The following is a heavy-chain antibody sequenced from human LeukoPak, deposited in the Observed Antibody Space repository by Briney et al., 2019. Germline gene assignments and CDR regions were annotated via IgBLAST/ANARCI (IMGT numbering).Heavy chain of an antibody. CDR2: ISSSSSTI. J-gene: IGHJ4*02. Sequence: SGGSLRLSCAASGFTFSSYSMNWVRQAPGKGLEWVSYISSSSSTIYYADSVKGRFTISRDNAKNPLYLQMNSLRAEDTAVYYCARDLCSSTSCYDDYWGQGTLVTVSS. CDR1: GFTFSSYS. CDR3: ARDLCSSTSCYDDY. V-gene: IGHV3-48*01. D-gene: IGHD2-2*01.